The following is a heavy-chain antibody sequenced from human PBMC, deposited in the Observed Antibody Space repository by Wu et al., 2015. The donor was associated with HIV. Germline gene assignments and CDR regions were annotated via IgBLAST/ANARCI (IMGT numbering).Heavy chain of an antibody. V-gene: IGHV1-58*02. Sequence: QLVQSGPEAKKPGTSVKVSCKASGFTFRSSAMQWVRQARGQGLEWMGWMVVGSVNTNYAQKFQGRVTFTRDLSTGTAYMELSSLRSEDTAVYYCAADSDYDILSSWVPDGFDVWGHGTMVTVSS. CDR1: GFTFRSSA. CDR3: AADSDYDILSSWVPDGFDV. D-gene: IGHD3-9*01. CDR2: MVVGSVNT. J-gene: IGHJ3*01.